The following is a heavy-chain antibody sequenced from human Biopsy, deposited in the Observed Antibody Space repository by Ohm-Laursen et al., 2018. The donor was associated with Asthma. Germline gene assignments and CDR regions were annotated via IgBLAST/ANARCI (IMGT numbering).Heavy chain of an antibody. V-gene: IGHV3-30*03. CDR1: GFSFSEFV. CDR3: ARGDSSNWSHYHFDY. D-gene: IGHD3-22*01. CDR2: ISYDGSTK. Sequence: SLRLSCAASGFSFSEFVMHWVRQAPGKGLEWVAVISYDGSTKYYADSVKGRFTISRDNSKNTLYLQMSSLRVEDTDVYYCARGDSSNWSHYHFDYWGQGTLVTVSS. J-gene: IGHJ4*02.